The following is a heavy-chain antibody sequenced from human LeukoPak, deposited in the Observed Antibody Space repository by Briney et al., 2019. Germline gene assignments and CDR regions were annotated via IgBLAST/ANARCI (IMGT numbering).Heavy chain of an antibody. Sequence: SETLSLTCTVSGGSISNSDYYWGWIRQPPGEGLEWIGTIYYSGSTYYNPSLKSRVTISVDTSKNQFSLKLSSVTAADTAVYYCARRYSSSSKAFDIWGQGTMVTVSS. D-gene: IGHD6-6*01. CDR3: ARRYSSSSKAFDI. J-gene: IGHJ3*02. V-gene: IGHV4-39*07. CDR1: GGSISNSDYY. CDR2: IYYSGST.